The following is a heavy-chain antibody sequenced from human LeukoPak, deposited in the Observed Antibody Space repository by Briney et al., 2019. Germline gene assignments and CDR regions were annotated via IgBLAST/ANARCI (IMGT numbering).Heavy chain of an antibody. D-gene: IGHD3-10*01. CDR3: ARGLWFGDY. CDR2: ISYDGSNK. J-gene: IGHJ4*02. Sequence: GRSLRLSCAASGFTFSSYAMHWVRQAPGKGLEWVAVISYDGSNKYYADSAKGRFTISRDNSKNTLYLQMNSLRAEDTAVYYCARGLWFGDYWGQGTLVTVSS. V-gene: IGHV3-30*04. CDR1: GFTFSSYA.